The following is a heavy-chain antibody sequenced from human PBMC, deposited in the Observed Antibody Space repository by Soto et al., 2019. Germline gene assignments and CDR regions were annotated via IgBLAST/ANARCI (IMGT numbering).Heavy chain of an antibody. V-gene: IGHV4-31*03. D-gene: IGHD2-2*01. Sequence: SETLSLTCTVSGGSISSGGYYWSWIRQHPGKGLEWIGYIYYSGSTYYNPSLKSRVTIPVDTSKNQFSLKLSSVTAADTAVYYCARDLGRRYCSSTSCSVYNWFDPWGQGTLVTVSS. J-gene: IGHJ5*02. CDR3: ARDLGRRYCSSTSCSVYNWFDP. CDR1: GGSISSGGYY. CDR2: IYYSGST.